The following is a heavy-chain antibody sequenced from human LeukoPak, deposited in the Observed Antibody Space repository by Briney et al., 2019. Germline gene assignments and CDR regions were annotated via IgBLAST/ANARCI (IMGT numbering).Heavy chain of an antibody. Sequence: PSETLSLTCNVSGGSISGYHWSWIRQPPGKGLEWLGYIYYSGSSNYNPSLMSRVTISIDTSKNQFSLRLSSVTAADTAVYYCARSYYYGSGNVYFDYWGQGTLVTVSS. V-gene: IGHV4-59*08. CDR1: GGSISGYH. CDR3: ARSYYYGSGNVYFDY. J-gene: IGHJ4*02. D-gene: IGHD3-10*01. CDR2: IYYSGSS.